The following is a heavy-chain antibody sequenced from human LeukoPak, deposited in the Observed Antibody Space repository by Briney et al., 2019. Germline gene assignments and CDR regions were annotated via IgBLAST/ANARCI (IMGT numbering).Heavy chain of an antibody. J-gene: IGHJ6*02. V-gene: IGHV1-46*01. D-gene: IGHD3-3*01. CDR1: GYTFTSYY. CDR2: INPSGGST. Sequence: GASVKVSCKTSGYTFTSYYMHWVRQAPGQGLEWMGIINPSGGSTSYAQKFQGRVTMTRDTSTSTVYMELSSLRSEDTAVYYCARGEGVLRFLEWYYGMDVWGQGTTVTVSS. CDR3: ARGEGVLRFLEWYYGMDV.